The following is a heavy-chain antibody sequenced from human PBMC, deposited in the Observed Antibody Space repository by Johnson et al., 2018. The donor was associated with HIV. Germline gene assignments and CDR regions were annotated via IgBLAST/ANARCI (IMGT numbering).Heavy chain of an antibody. V-gene: IGHV3-66*01. CDR2: IYSGGST. J-gene: IGHJ3*02. D-gene: IGHD2-21*01. CDR3: ARETAYCGGDCSGAFDI. Sequence: VQLVESGGGLVQPGGSLRLSCAASGFTVSSNYMSWVRQAPGKGLEWVSVIYSGGSTYYADSVKGRFTISRDNSKNTLYLQMNSLRAEDTAVYYCARETAYCGGDCSGAFDIWGQGTMVTVSS. CDR1: GFTVSSNY.